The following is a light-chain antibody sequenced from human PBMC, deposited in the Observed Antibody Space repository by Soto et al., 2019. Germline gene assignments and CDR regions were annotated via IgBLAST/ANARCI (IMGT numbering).Light chain of an antibody. CDR1: QSVSSN. J-gene: IGKJ5*01. Sequence: ETVMTQSPDTLSLSPGESATLSCRASQSVSSNLAWYQWRPGQAPRLLIYRASTRAPGIPARFSGSGSGTGFTVTISSLQSEDFSVYYCQQYNNWPPITCGQGTRLEIK. CDR3: QQYNNWPPIT. V-gene: IGKV3-15*01. CDR2: RAS.